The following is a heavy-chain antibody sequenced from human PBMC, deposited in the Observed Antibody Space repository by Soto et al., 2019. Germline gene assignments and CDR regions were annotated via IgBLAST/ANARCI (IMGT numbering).Heavy chain of an antibody. CDR1: GVAVFTYA. V-gene: IGHV3-23*05. J-gene: IGHJ5*01. CDR3: AKGRLALGSDWFHS. D-gene: IGHD7-27*01. Sequence: PEGALRGSGEAPGVAVFTYAIIWISQALGKGMEWITAIDSDGTETYYAAFVAGRFTVSRDNSKPTLYLQMRSLTAEDTALYYCAKGRLALGSDWFHSWGPGAPVPVS. CDR2: IDSDGTET.